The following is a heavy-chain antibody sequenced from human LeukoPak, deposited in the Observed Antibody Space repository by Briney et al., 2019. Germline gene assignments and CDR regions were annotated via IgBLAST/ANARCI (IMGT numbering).Heavy chain of an antibody. J-gene: IGHJ4*02. Sequence: SVKVSCKASGGTFSSYAISWVRQAAGQGREWMGGIIPIFGTANYAQKFQGRVTITADKSTSTAYMELSSLRSEDTAVYYCAREKVGATNYFDYWGQGTLVTVSS. CDR3: AREKVGATNYFDY. D-gene: IGHD1-26*01. V-gene: IGHV1-69*06. CDR1: GGTFSSYA. CDR2: IIPIFGTA.